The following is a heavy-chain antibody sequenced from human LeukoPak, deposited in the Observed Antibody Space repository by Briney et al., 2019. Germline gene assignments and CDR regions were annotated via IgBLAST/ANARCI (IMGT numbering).Heavy chain of an antibody. V-gene: IGHV5-51*01. CDR3: ASYYGDYSGYFQH. Sequence: GESLKISCKGSGYSFTSYWIGWVRQMHGKGLRWMEIIYPGDSDTRYSPSFQGQVTISADKSISTAYLQWSSLEASDTGMYYCASYYGDYSGYFQHWGQGTLVTVSS. CDR2: IYPGDSDT. J-gene: IGHJ1*01. D-gene: IGHD4-17*01. CDR1: GYSFTSYW.